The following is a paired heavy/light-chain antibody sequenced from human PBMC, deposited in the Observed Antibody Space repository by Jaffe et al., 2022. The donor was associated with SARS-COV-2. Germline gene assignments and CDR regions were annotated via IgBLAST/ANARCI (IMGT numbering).Heavy chain of an antibody. CDR1: GFTFSSYA. CDR3: ARVLHSSGWYYYGMDV. Sequence: QVQLVESGGGVVQPGRSLRLSCAASGFTFSSYAMHWVRQAPGKGLEWVAVISYDGSNKYYADSVKGRFTISRDNSKNTLYLQMNSLRAEDTAVYYCARVLHSSGWYYYGMDVWGQGTTVTVSS. J-gene: IGHJ6*02. D-gene: IGHD6-19*01. CDR2: ISYDGSNK. V-gene: IGHV3-30-3*01.
Light chain of an antibody. J-gene: IGKJ5*01. CDR1: QSISSW. CDR2: KAS. Sequence: DIQMTQSPSTLSASVGDRVTITCRASQSISSWLAWYQQKPGKAPKLLIYKASSLESGVPSRFSGSGSGTEFTLTISSLQPDDFATYYCQQYNSYPITFGQGTRLEIK. V-gene: IGKV1-5*03. CDR3: QQYNSYPIT.